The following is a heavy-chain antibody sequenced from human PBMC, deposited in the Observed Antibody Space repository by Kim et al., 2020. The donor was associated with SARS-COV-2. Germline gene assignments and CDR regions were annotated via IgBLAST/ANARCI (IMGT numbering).Heavy chain of an antibody. CDR3: ASVGMIIEGSGDY. D-gene: IGHD3-22*01. J-gene: IGHJ4*02. CDR1: GYTFINYW. CDR2: IDPSDSST. V-gene: IGHV5-10-1*01. Sequence: GESLKISCKGSGYTFINYWINWVRHVPGKGLEWMGKIDPSDSSTHYSPSFQGHVTMSVDASISTAYLEWSGLKASDSATYYCASVGMIIEGSGDYWGQGTQITVSS.